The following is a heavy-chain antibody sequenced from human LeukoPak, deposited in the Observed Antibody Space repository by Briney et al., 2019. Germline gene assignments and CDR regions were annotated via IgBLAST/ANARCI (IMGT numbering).Heavy chain of an antibody. J-gene: IGHJ5*02. Sequence: SETLSLTCTVSGGSLSSGDYYWSWIRQPPGKGLKWIGYISYSGSTHYNPSLKSRVTISVDTSKNQFSLNLSSMTAADTAVYYCARVGSDYGDHAGRLGWFDPWGQGTLVTVSS. V-gene: IGHV4-30-4*01. CDR3: ARVGSDYGDHAGRLGWFDP. D-gene: IGHD4-17*01. CDR1: GGSLSSGDYY. CDR2: ISYSGST.